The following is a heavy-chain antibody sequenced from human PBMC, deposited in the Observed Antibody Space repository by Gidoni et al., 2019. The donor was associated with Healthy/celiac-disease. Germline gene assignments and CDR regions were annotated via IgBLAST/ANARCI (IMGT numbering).Heavy chain of an antibody. Sequence: QVQLQESGPGLVKPSETLSLTCTVSGGSISSYYWSWIRQPPGKGLEWIGYIYYSGSTNYNPSLKSRVTISVDTSKNQFSLKLSSVTAADTAVYYCARGRSGLYYFDYWGQGTLVTVSS. V-gene: IGHV4-59*01. CDR1: GGSISSYY. CDR3: ARGRSGLYYFDY. CDR2: IYYSGST. J-gene: IGHJ4*02.